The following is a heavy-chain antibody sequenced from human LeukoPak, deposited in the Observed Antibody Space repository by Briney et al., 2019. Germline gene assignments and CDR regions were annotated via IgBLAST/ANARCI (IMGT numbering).Heavy chain of an antibody. V-gene: IGHV3-11*05. CDR1: GFTFSDYY. CDR2: ISSSSSYA. D-gene: IGHD6-13*01. CDR3: ARAIAAAGTVYYFDY. J-gene: IGHJ4*02. Sequence: PGGSLRLSCAASGFTFSDYYMSWIRQAPGKGLEWVSYISSSSSYANYADSVKGRFTISRDNAQNSLYLQMNSLRAEDTAVYYCARAIAAAGTVYYFDYWGQGTLVTVSS.